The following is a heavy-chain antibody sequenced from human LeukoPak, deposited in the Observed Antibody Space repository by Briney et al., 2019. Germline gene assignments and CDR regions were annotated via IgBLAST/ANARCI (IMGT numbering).Heavy chain of an antibody. V-gene: IGHV3-30-3*01. CDR2: ISNDGSIK. J-gene: IGHJ6*02. D-gene: IGHD4/OR15-4a*01. CDR1: GFIFSNYA. CDR3: ARDSLVLTTITNYGMDV. Sequence: PGGSLRLSCAASGFIFSNYAMHWVRQAPGKGLEWVAVISNDGSIKYYADSVKGRFTISRDNSKNTLYLQMNSLSAEGTAVFYCARDSLVLTTITNYGMDVWGQGTTVTVSS.